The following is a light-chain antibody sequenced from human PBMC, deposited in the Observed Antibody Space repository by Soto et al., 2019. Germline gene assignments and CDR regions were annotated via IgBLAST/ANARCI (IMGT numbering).Light chain of an antibody. CDR3: QQYNNWPFS. Sequence: EIVMTQYPASLSVSPGERVTLSCRAGQGVTTNFAWYQQKSGQSPRLLIYDVSTRATGVPARFSGTESETDSTLTISGPQSEDSAVYFCQQYNNWPFSFGQGTRLEI. CDR1: QGVTTN. CDR2: DVS. V-gene: IGKV3-15*01. J-gene: IGKJ5*01.